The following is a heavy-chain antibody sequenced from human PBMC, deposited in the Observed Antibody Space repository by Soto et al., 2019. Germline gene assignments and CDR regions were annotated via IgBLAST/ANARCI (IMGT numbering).Heavy chain of an antibody. CDR2: IYWDGDK. V-gene: IGHV2-5*02. Sequence: QITLKESGPTLVKPTQTLTLTCTFSGFSLSTNGVGVGWIRQPPGKALEWLALIYWDGDKRYSPSLKSRLTITKDTSKNQDVLTMTNMDPVDTATYYCAHRRGAYYFDYWGQGTLVTVSS. CDR1: GFSLSTNGVG. CDR3: AHRRGAYYFDY. D-gene: IGHD1-26*01. J-gene: IGHJ4*02.